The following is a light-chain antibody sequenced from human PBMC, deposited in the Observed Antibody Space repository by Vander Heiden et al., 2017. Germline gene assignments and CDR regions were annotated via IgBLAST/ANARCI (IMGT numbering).Light chain of an antibody. V-gene: IGKV1-39*01. CDR1: QSISSY. J-gene: IGKJ4*01. CDR2: AAS. Sequence: DIQMTQSPSSLSASVGDRVTITCRASQSISSYLNWYQQKPGKAPKLLIYAASSLQSGVPSRFSGSGSGTDFTLTISSRQPEDFATYYCQQSYSTPLPTFGGGTKVEIK. CDR3: QQSYSTPLPT.